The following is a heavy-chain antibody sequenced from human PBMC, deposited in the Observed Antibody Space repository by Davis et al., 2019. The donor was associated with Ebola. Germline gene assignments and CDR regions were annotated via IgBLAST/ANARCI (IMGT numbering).Heavy chain of an antibody. D-gene: IGHD2-15*01. J-gene: IGHJ4*02. V-gene: IGHV1-2*02. Sequence: ASVTVSCKASGYIFTDYLLHWVRRAPGQGLEWMGWINPNSGVPTYAQKFQGMVTMTRDRSINTAYMELSSLTSDDTATYCCASGDTHEFWGRGTLITVSS. CDR2: INPNSGVP. CDR3: ASGDTHEF. CDR1: GYIFTDYL.